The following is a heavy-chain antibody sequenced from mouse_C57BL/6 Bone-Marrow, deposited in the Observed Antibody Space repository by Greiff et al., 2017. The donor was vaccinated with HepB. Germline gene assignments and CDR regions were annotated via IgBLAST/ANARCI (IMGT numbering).Heavy chain of an antibody. CDR3: ARGEGIYYGNYVRFAY. D-gene: IGHD2-1*01. V-gene: IGHV1-42*01. CDR1: GYSFTGYY. Sequence: EVKLQESGPELVKPGASVKISCKASGYSFTGYYMNWVKQSPEKSLEWIGEINPSTGGTTYNQKFKAKATLTVDKSSSTAYMQLKSLTSEDSAVYYCARGEGIYYGNYVRFAYWGQGTLVTVSA. CDR2: INPSTGGT. J-gene: IGHJ3*01.